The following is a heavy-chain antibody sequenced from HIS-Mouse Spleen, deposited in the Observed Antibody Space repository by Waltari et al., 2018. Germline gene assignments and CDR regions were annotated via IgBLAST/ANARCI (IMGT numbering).Heavy chain of an antibody. CDR2: ISAYNGNT. Sequence: QVQLVQSGAEVKKPGASVKVSCQASGYPFTSYGMSRVRPAPGQGIEWMGWISAYNGNTNYAQKVQGRVTMTTDTSTSTAYMELRSLRSDDTAVYYCARGAPIPYSSSWYYFDYWGQGTLVTVSS. J-gene: IGHJ4*02. CDR3: ARGAPIPYSSSWYYFDY. V-gene: IGHV1-18*01. CDR1: GYPFTSYG. D-gene: IGHD6-13*01.